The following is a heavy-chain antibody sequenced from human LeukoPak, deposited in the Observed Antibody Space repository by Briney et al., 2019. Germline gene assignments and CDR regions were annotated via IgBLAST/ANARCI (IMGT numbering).Heavy chain of an antibody. V-gene: IGHV3-23*01. D-gene: IGHD1-26*01. CDR1: GFPFSDHY. CDR3: AKVVGATTRGYFDY. J-gene: IGHJ4*02. Sequence: GGPLRLSRAASGFPFSDHYIDWLPEAPQKALEWVLNISDGCHSTYYADSVKGRFTISRDNSKNTLYLQMNSLRAEDTAVYYCAKVVGATTRGYFDYWGQGTLVTVSS. CDR2: ISDGCHST.